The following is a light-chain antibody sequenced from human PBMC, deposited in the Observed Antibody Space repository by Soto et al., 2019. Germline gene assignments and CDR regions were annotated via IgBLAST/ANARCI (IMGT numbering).Light chain of an antibody. CDR2: AAS. J-gene: IGKJ1*01. CDR1: QDISNY. Sequence: DIQMTQSPSSLSASVGDRVTITCRASQDISNYLAWYQQNPGKVPKLLIYAASTLQSGVPSRFSGSGSGTDFTLTISSLQPEDVATYYCQKYDSAPQTFGQGTKVDIK. V-gene: IGKV1-27*01. CDR3: QKYDSAPQT.